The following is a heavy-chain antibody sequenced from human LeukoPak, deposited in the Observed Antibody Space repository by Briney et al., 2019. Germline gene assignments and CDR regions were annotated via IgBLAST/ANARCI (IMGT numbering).Heavy chain of an antibody. CDR2: ISPSSDTI. CDR1: GFTFSSYS. Sequence: GGSLRLSCAASGFTFSSYSMNWVRQAPGKGPEWISYISPSSDTIKYADSVRGRFTISRDNAKNSLYLQVNSLRAEETAVYYCAKDGGFWSGYGSPYFDYWGQGNLVTVSS. V-gene: IGHV3-48*04. J-gene: IGHJ4*02. CDR3: AKDGGFWSGYGSPYFDY. D-gene: IGHD3-3*01.